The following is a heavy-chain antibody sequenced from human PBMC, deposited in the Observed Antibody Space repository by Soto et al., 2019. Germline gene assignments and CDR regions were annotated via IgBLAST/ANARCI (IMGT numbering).Heavy chain of an antibody. CDR2: INPNSGGT. V-gene: IGHV1-2*02. D-gene: IGHD5-12*01. CDR1: GYTFTGYY. Sequence: GASVKVFCKASGYTFTGYYMHWVRQAPGQGLEWMGWINPNSGGTNYAQKFQGRVTMTRDTSISTAYMELSRLRSDDTAVYYCARFGGGYADYYYGMDVWGQGTTVTVSS. J-gene: IGHJ6*02. CDR3: ARFGGGYADYYYGMDV.